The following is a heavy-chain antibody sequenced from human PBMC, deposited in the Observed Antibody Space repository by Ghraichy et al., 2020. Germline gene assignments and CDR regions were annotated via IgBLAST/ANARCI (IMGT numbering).Heavy chain of an antibody. J-gene: IGHJ3*02. CDR2: IYYSGST. D-gene: IGHD2-2*01. V-gene: IGHV4-59*01. CDR1: GGSISSYY. Sequence: SETLSLTCTVSGGSISSYYWSWIRQPPGKGLEWIGYIYYSGSTNYNPSLKSRVTISVDTSKNQFSLKLSSVTAADTAVYYCARDCSSTSWNCAFDIWGQGTMVTVSS. CDR3: ARDCSSTSWNCAFDI.